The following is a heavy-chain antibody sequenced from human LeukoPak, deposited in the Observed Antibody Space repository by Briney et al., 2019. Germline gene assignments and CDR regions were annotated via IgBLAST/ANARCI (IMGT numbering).Heavy chain of an antibody. D-gene: IGHD3-22*01. V-gene: IGHV3-53*01. J-gene: IGHJ4*02. CDR3: ARDLGASSGYFDY. CDR1: GFTVSSNY. Sequence: GSLRLSCAASGFTVSSNYMSWVRQAPGEGLEWVSVIYSGGSTYYADSVKGRFTISRDNSKNTLYLQMNSLRAEDTAVYYCARDLGASSGYFDYWGQGTLVTVSS. CDR2: IYSGGST.